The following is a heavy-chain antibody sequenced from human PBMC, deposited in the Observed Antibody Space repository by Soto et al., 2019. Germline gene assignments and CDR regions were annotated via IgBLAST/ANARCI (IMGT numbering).Heavy chain of an antibody. CDR1: GGSISSYY. D-gene: IGHD6-19*01. J-gene: IGHJ4*02. CDR3: ARRGSSAWYFDY. V-gene: IGHV4-59*08. Sequence: SETLSLTCTVSGGSISSYYWSWIRQPPGKGLEWIGYIYDSGSTNYNPSLKSRVTMSLDTSKNQFSLKLSSVTAADTALYYCARRGSSAWYFDYWGQGTLVTVSS. CDR2: IYDSGST.